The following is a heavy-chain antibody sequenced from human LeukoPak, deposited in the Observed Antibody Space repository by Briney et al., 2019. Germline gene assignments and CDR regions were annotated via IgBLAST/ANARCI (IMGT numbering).Heavy chain of an antibody. V-gene: IGHV3-43*01. D-gene: IGHD2-21*02. J-gene: IGHJ4*02. Sequence: GGSLRLSCAASGFNFNRFTLHWVRQAPGKGLEWVSLIDRKGTPTYYADSVEGRFTISRDNRKQSLFLQMDSLRSEDTALYYCAKEYDCNGDCYTSLDSWGQGTLVTVST. CDR1: GFNFNRFT. CDR2: IDRKGTPT. CDR3: AKEYDCNGDCYTSLDS.